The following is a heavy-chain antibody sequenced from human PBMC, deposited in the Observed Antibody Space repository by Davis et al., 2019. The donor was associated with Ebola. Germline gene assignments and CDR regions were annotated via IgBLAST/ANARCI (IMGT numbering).Heavy chain of an antibody. Sequence: PSETLSLTCTVSGGSISSSSYYWGWIRQPPGKGLEWIGSMYSSGSTYYNPSLKSRVTISLDTSKNQFSLKMSSVTAADTAVYYCAREVEPRDYYFYMDVWGKGTTVTVSS. V-gene: IGHV4-39*07. CDR1: GGSISSSSYY. D-gene: IGHD1-14*01. CDR3: AREVEPRDYYFYMDV. J-gene: IGHJ6*03. CDR2: MYSSGST.